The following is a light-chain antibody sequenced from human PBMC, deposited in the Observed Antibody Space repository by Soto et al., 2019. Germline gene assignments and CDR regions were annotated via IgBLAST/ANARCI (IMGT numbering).Light chain of an antibody. CDR1: QSVSSY. CDR3: QQRNSWPLT. J-gene: IGKJ4*01. CDR2: DAS. V-gene: IGKV3-11*01. Sequence: EIVMTQSPATLSVSPGERATLSCRASQSVSSYLAWYQQKPGQAPRLLIYDASNRATGIPARFSGSGSGTDFTLTISSLEPEDFAFYYCQQRNSWPLTFGGGTKVDIK.